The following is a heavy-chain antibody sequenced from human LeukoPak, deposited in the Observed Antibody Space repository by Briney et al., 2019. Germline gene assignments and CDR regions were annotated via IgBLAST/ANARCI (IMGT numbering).Heavy chain of an antibody. CDR3: ARGRVATINDFDY. D-gene: IGHD5-12*01. Sequence: PGGSLRLSCAASGFTFSTYSMNWARQAPGKGLEWVSYISSSSTTIYYADSVKGRFTISRDNAKNSLYLQMNSLRAEDTAVYYCARGRVATINDFDYWGQGTLVTVSS. V-gene: IGHV3-48*01. CDR1: GFTFSTYS. CDR2: ISSSSTTI. J-gene: IGHJ4*02.